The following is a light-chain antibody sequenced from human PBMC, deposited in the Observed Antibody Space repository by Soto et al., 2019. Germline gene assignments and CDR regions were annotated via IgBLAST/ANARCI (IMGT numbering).Light chain of an antibody. CDR2: DVS. V-gene: IGLV2-14*01. Sequence: QSALTQPASVSGSPGQSITISCTGTSSDVGGYNYVSWYQQHPDKAPKLMIYDVSNRPSGVSNRCSGSNSGNTASLTISGLQAEDEADYCCSSYTSSSNVVFGGGTKLTVL. CDR1: SSDVGGYNY. CDR3: SSYTSSSNVV. J-gene: IGLJ2*01.